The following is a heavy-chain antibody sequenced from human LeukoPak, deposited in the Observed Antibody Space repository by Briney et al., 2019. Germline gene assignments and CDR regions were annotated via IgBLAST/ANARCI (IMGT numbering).Heavy chain of an antibody. D-gene: IGHD6-19*01. Sequence: ASVKVSCKASGYTFTSYDINWVRQAPGQGLEWMGIINPSGGSTSYAQKFQGRVTMTRDMSTSTVYMELSSLRSEDTAVYYCARDHRYSSGWSGDYFDYWGQGTLVTVSS. V-gene: IGHV1-46*01. CDR2: INPSGGST. J-gene: IGHJ4*02. CDR3: ARDHRYSSGWSGDYFDY. CDR1: GYTFTSYD.